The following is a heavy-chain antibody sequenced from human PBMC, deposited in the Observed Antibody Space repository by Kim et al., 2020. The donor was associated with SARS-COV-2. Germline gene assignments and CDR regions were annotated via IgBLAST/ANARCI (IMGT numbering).Heavy chain of an antibody. V-gene: IGHV4-59*13. CDR2: IYYSGST. Sequence: SETLSLTCTVSGGSISSYYWSWIRQPPGKGLEWIGYIYYSGSTNYNPSLKSRVTISVDTSKNQFSLKLSSVTAADTAVYYCARAGSSSWFESTDAFDIWGQGTMVTVSS. J-gene: IGHJ3*02. CDR3: ARAGSSSWFESTDAFDI. D-gene: IGHD6-13*01. CDR1: GGSISSYY.